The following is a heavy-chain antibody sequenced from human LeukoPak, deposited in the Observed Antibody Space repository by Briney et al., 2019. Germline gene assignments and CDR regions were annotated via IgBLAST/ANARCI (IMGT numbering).Heavy chain of an antibody. V-gene: IGHV4-31*03. Sequence: PSETLSLTCTVSGGSISSGGYYWSWIRQHPGKGLEWIGYIYYSGSTYYNPSLKSRVTISVDTSKNQFSLKLSSVTAADTAVYYCARVMVVPAAIMVRWFDPWGQGTLVTVSS. CDR1: GGSISSGGYY. D-gene: IGHD2-2*01. J-gene: IGHJ5*02. CDR3: ARVMVVPAAIMVRWFDP. CDR2: IYYSGST.